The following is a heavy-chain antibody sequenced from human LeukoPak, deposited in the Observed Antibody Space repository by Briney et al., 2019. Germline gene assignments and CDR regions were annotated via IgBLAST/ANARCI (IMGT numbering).Heavy chain of an antibody. V-gene: IGHV5-51*01. CDR2: IYPDDSDT. Sequence: GESLKISCKASGYSFTNYWIGWVRQMPGKGLEWMGIIYPDDSDTRYRPSFQGQVTISADKSISTAYLQWSSLKASDTATYYCARHVGGSYYNGQDDNWGQGTLVTVSS. J-gene: IGHJ4*02. CDR3: ARHVGGSYYNGQDDN. CDR1: GYSFTNYW. D-gene: IGHD3-10*01.